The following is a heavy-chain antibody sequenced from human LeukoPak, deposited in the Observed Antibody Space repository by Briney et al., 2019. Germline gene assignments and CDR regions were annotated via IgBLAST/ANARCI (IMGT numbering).Heavy chain of an antibody. V-gene: IGHV3-33*01. J-gene: IGHJ6*04. Sequence: GGSLRLSCAASGFTFSSYGMHWVRQAPGKGLEWVAVIWYDGSNKYYADSVKGRFTISRDNSKNTLYLHMNSLRAEDTAVYYCARERGDIVATPYYYGMDVWGKGTTVTVSS. CDR2: IWYDGSNK. D-gene: IGHD5-12*01. CDR3: ARERGDIVATPYYYGMDV. CDR1: GFTFSSYG.